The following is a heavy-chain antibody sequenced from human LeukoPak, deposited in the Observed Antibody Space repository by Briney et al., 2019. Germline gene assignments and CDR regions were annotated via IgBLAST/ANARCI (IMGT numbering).Heavy chain of an antibody. D-gene: IGHD3-10*01. CDR3: ASGPSPYGSDY. Sequence: GGSLRLSCVDSGLTFNNTWMHWVRQAPGKGLVWVSRINSGGSSTAHADSVKGRFTISRNNAKNTLYLQMNSLRAEDTAVYYCASGPSPYGSDYWGQGTLVTVSS. CDR1: GLTFNNTW. CDR2: INSGGSST. V-gene: IGHV3-74*01. J-gene: IGHJ4*02.